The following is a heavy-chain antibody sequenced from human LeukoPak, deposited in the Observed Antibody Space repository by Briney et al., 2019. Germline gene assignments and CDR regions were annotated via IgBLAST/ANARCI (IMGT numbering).Heavy chain of an antibody. CDR1: GYTFTSYY. J-gene: IGHJ4*02. Sequence: ASVRVSCKASGYTFTSYYMHWVRQAPGQGLEWMGIINPSGGSTSYAQKFQGRVTMTRDTSTSTVYMELSSLRSDDTAVYYCARDEASGDYGSGYFDYWGQGTLVTVSS. CDR3: ARDEASGDYGSGYFDY. CDR2: INPSGGST. D-gene: IGHD4-17*01. V-gene: IGHV1-46*01.